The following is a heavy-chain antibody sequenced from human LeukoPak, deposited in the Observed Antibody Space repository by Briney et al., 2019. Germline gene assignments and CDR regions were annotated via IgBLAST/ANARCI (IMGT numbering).Heavy chain of an antibody. D-gene: IGHD3-10*01. J-gene: IGHJ4*02. CDR1: GFTLSSYS. Sequence: GGSLRLSCAASGFTLSSYSVNWVRQAPGKGLEWLSYISTSGTTVYYADSVKGRFTISRDNAKNSLYLQMNSLRDEDTAVYYCPRGPPFLTNWSQGTLVTVSS. V-gene: IGHV3-48*02. CDR3: PRGPPFLTN. CDR2: ISTSGTTV.